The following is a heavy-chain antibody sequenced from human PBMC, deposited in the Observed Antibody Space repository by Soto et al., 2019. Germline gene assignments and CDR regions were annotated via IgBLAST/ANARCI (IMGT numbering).Heavy chain of an antibody. Sequence: EVQLVESGGGLVQPGGSLRLSCAASGFTFSRHWMSWVRQAPGKGLEWVAHIRPDGSGESYVDSVKGRFTISRDNAKNSLYLQMNILRAEDTAVYPCARPFSGGAFDIWGECTVVTVSS. V-gene: IGHV3-7*01. D-gene: IGHD6-25*01. CDR2: IRPDGSGE. CDR1: GFTFSRHW. CDR3: ARPFSGGAFDI. J-gene: IGHJ3*02.